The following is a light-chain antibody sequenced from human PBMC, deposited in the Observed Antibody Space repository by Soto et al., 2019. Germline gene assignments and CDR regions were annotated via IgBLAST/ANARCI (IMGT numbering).Light chain of an antibody. CDR3: QQYDNWLPT. V-gene: IGKV3-15*01. CDR2: GAS. J-gene: IGKJ2*01. CDR1: QSISSN. Sequence: EIVMTQSPATLSVSPGEGAILSCRASQSISSNLAWYQQKPGQGPRLLIYGASTRATGIPARFSGGGSGTEFTLAISSLQSEDFAVYYCQQYDNWLPTFGQGTKLEI.